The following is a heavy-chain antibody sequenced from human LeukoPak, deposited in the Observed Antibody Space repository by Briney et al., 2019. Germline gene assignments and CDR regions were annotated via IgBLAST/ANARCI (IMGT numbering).Heavy chain of an antibody. Sequence: SVKVSCKASGGTFSSYGFSWVRHVPGQGLEWMGSIVPSLGIPNYAQKFQGRVTITADKSTSTAYMELSSLRSEDSAVYYCARGTVYGDCVGIDYWGRGTPVTVSS. V-gene: IGHV1-69*04. CDR2: IVPSLGIP. CDR1: GGTFSSYG. CDR3: ARGTVYGDCVGIDY. D-gene: IGHD4-17*01. J-gene: IGHJ4*02.